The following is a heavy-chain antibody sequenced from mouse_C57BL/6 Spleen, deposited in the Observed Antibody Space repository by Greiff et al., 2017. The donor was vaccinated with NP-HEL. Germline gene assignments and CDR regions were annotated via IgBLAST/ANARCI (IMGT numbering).Heavy chain of an antibody. V-gene: IGHV1-81*01. Sequence: QVHVKQSGAELARPGASVKLSCKASGYTFTSYGISWVKQRTGQGLEWIGEIYPRSGNTYYNEKFKGKATLTADKSSSTAYMELRSLTSEDSAVYFCASQLTGTDYWGQGTTLTVSS. CDR2: IYPRSGNT. J-gene: IGHJ2*01. D-gene: IGHD4-1*01. CDR1: GYTFTSYG. CDR3: ASQLTGTDY.